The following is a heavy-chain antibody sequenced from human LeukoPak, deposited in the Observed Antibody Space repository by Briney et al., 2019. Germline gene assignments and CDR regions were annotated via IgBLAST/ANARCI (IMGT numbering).Heavy chain of an antibody. J-gene: IGHJ4*02. D-gene: IGHD5-12*01. CDR3: ASDIVATSGDF. CDR1: GFTFSDYY. V-gene: IGHV3-11*01. CDR2: ITSSGADT. Sequence: GGSLRLSCAASGFTFSDYYMSWIRQAPGKGLEWVAYITSSGADTYYADSVKGRFTISRDNAKNALFLRMNSLRVEDTATYYCASDIVATSGDFWGQGTLASVSS.